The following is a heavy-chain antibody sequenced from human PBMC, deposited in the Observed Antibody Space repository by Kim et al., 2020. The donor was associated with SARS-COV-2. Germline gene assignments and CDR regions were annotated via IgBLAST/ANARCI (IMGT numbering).Heavy chain of an antibody. D-gene: IGHD2-8*01. V-gene: IGHV3-74*01. Sequence: GGSLRLSCAASGFTFSSYWMHWVRQAPGKGLVWVSRINSDGSSTSYADSVKGRFTISRDNAKNTLYLQMNSLRAEDTAVYYCARVLMVYAIEWGAGGGIDYWGQGTLVTVSS. CDR2: INSDGSST. CDR3: ARVLMVYAIEWGAGGGIDY. J-gene: IGHJ4*02. CDR1: GFTFSSYW.